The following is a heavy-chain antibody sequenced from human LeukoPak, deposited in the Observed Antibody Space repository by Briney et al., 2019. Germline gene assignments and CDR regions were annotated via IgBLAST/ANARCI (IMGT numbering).Heavy chain of an antibody. CDR1: GFTFSSYA. J-gene: IGHJ4*02. CDR3: AKVSTTVAKPRFDY. CDR2: MSGSSVST. Sequence: EGSLRLSCAASGFTFSSYAMSWVRQAPGKGLEWVSVMSGSSVSTYYGDSVKGRFTISRDNSKNTLYLQMNSLRAEDTAVYYCAKVSTTVAKPRFDYWGQGTLVTVSS. V-gene: IGHV3-23*01. D-gene: IGHD4-23*01.